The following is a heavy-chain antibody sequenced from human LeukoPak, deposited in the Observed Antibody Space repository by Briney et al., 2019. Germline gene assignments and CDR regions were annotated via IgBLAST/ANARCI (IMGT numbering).Heavy chain of an antibody. Sequence: ASVKVSCKASGNTFTSYGISWVRQAPGQGLECMGWISAYNGNTSYAQKLQGRVTMTTDTSTSTAYMELRSLRSDDTAVYYCARDTSSGDFSELDYWGQGTLVTVSS. V-gene: IGHV1-18*01. CDR2: ISAYNGNT. D-gene: IGHD3-3*01. J-gene: IGHJ4*02. CDR1: GNTFTSYG. CDR3: ARDTSSGDFSELDY.